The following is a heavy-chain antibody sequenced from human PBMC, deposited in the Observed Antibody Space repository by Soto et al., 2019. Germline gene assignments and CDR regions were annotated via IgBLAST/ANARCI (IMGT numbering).Heavy chain of an antibody. D-gene: IGHD3-10*01. CDR2: INPMSGST. CDR3: ARDLLAGDF. J-gene: IGHJ4*02. CDR1: GYTFTNYY. Sequence: QVQLVQSGAEVKKPGASVKVSFRASGYTFTNYYIHWVRQAPGQGLEWMAIINPMSGSTNYAQNFQGRVTLTMDTSTTTVYMDLSSLRFEDTAVYFCARDLLAGDFWGQGTLVTVSS. V-gene: IGHV1-46*01.